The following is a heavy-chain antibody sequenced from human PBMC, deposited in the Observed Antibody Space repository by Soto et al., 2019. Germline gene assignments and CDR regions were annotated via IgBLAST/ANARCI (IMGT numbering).Heavy chain of an antibody. J-gene: IGHJ4*02. CDR1: GFTFDDYA. V-gene: IGHV3-9*01. D-gene: IGHD3-22*01. Sequence: GGSLRLSCAASGFTFDDYAMHWVRQAPGKGLEWVSGISWNSGSIGYADSVKGRFTISRDNAKNSLYLQMNSLRAEDTALYYCARDIPMRHWGQGTLVTVSS. CDR3: ARDIPMRH. CDR2: ISWNSGSI.